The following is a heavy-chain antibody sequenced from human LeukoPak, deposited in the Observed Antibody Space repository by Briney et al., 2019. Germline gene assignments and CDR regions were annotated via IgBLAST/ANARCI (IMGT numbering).Heavy chain of an antibody. CDR2: INPNSGDT. J-gene: IGHJ6*03. V-gene: IGHV1-2*02. CDR3: ARGAAAGTYYYYYMDV. CDR1: GYTFTGYH. D-gene: IGHD6-13*01. Sequence: ASVKVSCKASGYTFTGYHMHWVRQAPGQGLELMGWINPNSGDTNYAQKFQGRVTMTRDTSISTAYMELSRLRSDDTAVYYCARGAAAGTYYYYYMDVWGKGTTVTVSS.